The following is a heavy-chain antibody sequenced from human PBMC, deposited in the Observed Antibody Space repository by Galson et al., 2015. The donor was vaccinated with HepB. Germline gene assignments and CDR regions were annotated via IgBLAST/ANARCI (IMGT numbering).Heavy chain of an antibody. CDR2: ISHRGST. CDR3: ARKGGGYCSSTSCYGYFDY. D-gene: IGHD2-2*01. V-gene: IGHV4-4*02. J-gene: IGHJ4*02. Sequence: ISHRGSTNYNTSLKSRVSISLDKSRNHFSLELISVTAADTAIYYCARKGGGYCSSTSCYGYFDYWGQGTLVTVSS.